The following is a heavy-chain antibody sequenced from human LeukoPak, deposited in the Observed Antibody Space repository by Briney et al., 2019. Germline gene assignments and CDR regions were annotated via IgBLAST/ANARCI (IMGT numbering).Heavy chain of an antibody. J-gene: IGHJ6*03. Sequence: PSQTLSLTCTVSGGSISSGGYFWRWIRQPVGKGGEWIGRIYTGGSTTYNPSLKSRVTISIDTSKNQFSLKLSSVTAADTAVYYCARGQYYYNYYMDVWGKGTTVTVSS. CDR1: GGSISSGGYF. CDR2: IYTGGST. V-gene: IGHV4-61*02. CDR3: ARGQYYYNYYMDV.